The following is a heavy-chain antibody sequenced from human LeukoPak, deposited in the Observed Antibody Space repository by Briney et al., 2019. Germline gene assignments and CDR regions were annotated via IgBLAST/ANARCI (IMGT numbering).Heavy chain of an antibody. CDR1: DGSFRGYY. CDR2: ITYGGTT. CDR3: ARGRYCSSANCYDWFDP. Sequence: SETLSLTCVVSDGSFRGYYWNWIRQPPGKGLEWIGEITYGGTTNYNPSLRSRVTMSVDTYKKQLSLKLTAVTAADKAVYYCARGRYCSSANCYDWFDPWGQGTLVSVSS. V-gene: IGHV4-34*01. J-gene: IGHJ5*02. D-gene: IGHD2-2*01.